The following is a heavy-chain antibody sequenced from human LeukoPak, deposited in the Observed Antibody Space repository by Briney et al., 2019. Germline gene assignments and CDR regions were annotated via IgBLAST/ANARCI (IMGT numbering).Heavy chain of an antibody. CDR1: GFTFSSHA. CDR3: AKGSGDSTGYYYNYYYYYMDV. D-gene: IGHD3-22*01. CDR2: ISGSGGTT. V-gene: IGHV3-23*01. J-gene: IGHJ6*03. Sequence: PGGSLRLSCAASGFTFSSHAMSWVRQAPGKGLEWVSSISGSGGTTYYADSVKGRFTIPRDNSKNTLYLQLNSLRAEDTAVYYCAKGSGDSTGYYYNYYYYYMDVWGKGTTVTVSS.